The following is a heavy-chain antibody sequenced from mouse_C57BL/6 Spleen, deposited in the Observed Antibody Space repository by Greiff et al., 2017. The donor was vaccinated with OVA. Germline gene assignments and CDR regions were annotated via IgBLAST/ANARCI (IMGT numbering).Heavy chain of an antibody. J-gene: IGHJ3*01. CDR3: ARGGDGYYDWFAY. D-gene: IGHD2-3*01. CDR1: GYTFTSYW. CDR2: IGPSDSYT. V-gene: IGHV1-69*01. Sequence: QVQLQQPGAELVMPGASVKLSCKASGYTFTSYWMHWVKQRPGQGLEWIGEIGPSDSYTNYNQKFKGKSTLTVDKSSSTAYMQLSSLTSEDSAVYYCARGGDGYYDWFAYWGQGTLVTVSA.